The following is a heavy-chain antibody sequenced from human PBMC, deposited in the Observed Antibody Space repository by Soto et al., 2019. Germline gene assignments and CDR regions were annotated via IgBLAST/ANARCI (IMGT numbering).Heavy chain of an antibody. V-gene: IGHV4-30-4*01. Sequence: QVQLQESGPGLVKPSQTLSLTCTVSGGSISSGDYYWSWIRQPPGKGLEWIGYIYYSGSTYYNPSLKSRITISVDTSTNQISLKLSSVTAADTAVYYCARVPRRIWGFDYWGQGTLVTVSS. CDR1: GGSISSGDYY. CDR3: ARVPRRIWGFDY. J-gene: IGHJ4*02. CDR2: IYYSGST. D-gene: IGHD7-27*01.